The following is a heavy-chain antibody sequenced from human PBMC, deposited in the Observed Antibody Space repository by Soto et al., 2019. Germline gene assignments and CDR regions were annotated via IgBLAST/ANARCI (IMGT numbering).Heavy chain of an antibody. Sequence: ASVKVSFKASGYTFTSYDINWVRQATGQGLEWMGWMNPNSGNTGYAQKFQGRVTMTRNTSISTAYMELSSLRSEDTAVYYCAREYYYGSGSAQDAFDIWGQGTMVTVSS. D-gene: IGHD3-10*01. J-gene: IGHJ3*02. CDR1: GYTFTSYD. CDR2: MNPNSGNT. CDR3: AREYYYGSGSAQDAFDI. V-gene: IGHV1-8*01.